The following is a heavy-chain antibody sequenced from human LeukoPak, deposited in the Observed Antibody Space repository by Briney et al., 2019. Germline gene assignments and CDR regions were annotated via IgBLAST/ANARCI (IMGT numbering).Heavy chain of an antibody. CDR3: AKENLVTAAAGTMFDP. Sequence: GGSLRLSCAASGFTFSSYGMHWVRQAPGKGLEWVAVISYDGSNKYYADSVKGRFTISRDNSKNTLYLQMNSLRAEDTAVYYCAKENLVTAAAGTMFDPWGQGTLVTVSS. CDR1: GFTFSSYG. CDR2: ISYDGSNK. J-gene: IGHJ5*02. D-gene: IGHD6-13*01. V-gene: IGHV3-30*18.